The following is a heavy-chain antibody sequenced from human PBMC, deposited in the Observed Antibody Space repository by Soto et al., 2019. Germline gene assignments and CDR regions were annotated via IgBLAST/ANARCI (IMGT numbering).Heavy chain of an antibody. CDR2: ISYDGGNK. J-gene: IGHJ6*02. CDR1: EFTFSSYA. Sequence: QVQLVESGGGVVQPGRSLRLSCAASEFTFSSYAKHWLRQAPGKGLEWVAVISYDGGNKYYADSVKGRFTISRDNSKNTLYLQMNSLRAEDTAVYYCARDFSARYYYYGMDVWGQGTTVTVSS. V-gene: IGHV3-30-3*01. CDR3: ARDFSARYYYYGMDV.